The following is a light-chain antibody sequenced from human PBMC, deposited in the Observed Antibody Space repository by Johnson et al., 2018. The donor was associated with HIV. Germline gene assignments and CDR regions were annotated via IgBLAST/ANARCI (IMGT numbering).Light chain of an antibody. V-gene: IGLV1-51*02. Sequence: QSVLTQPPSVSAAPGQKVTISCSGSSSNIGNNYVSWYQQLPGTAPKLLIYENNKRPSGIPDRFSGSKSGTSATLGITGLQTGDEADYYSGTWDSSLSAGGVFRTGTKVTVL. J-gene: IGLJ1*01. CDR1: SSNIGNNY. CDR2: ENN. CDR3: GTWDSSLSAGGV.